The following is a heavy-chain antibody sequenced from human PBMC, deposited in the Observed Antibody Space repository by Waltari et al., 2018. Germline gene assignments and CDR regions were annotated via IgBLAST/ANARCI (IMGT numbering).Heavy chain of an antibody. CDR2: INHSGST. D-gene: IGHD5-18*01. Sequence: QVQLQQWGAGLLKPSETLSLTCAVYGGSFSGYYWSWIRQPPGKGLEWIGEINHSGSTNYNPSLKSRVTISVDTSKNQFSLKLSSVTAADTAVYYCAREYRRGYFDYWGQGTLVTVSS. J-gene: IGHJ4*02. CDR1: GGSFSGYY. V-gene: IGHV4-34*01. CDR3: AREYRRGYFDY.